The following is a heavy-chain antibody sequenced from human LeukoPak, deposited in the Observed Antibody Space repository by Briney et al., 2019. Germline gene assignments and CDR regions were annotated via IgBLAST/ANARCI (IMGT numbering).Heavy chain of an antibody. D-gene: IGHD2-2*01. Sequence: ASVKVSCKASGYTFTGYYMHWVRQAPGQGLEWLGWINPKSGGTNYAQTFQGRVTMTRDTSISTAYMELSRLRSDDTAVYYCARGYWVGYCSSTSCAYFDYWGQGTLVSVSS. CDR2: INPKSGGT. J-gene: IGHJ4*02. CDR1: GYTFTGYY. CDR3: ARGYWVGYCSSTSCAYFDY. V-gene: IGHV1-2*02.